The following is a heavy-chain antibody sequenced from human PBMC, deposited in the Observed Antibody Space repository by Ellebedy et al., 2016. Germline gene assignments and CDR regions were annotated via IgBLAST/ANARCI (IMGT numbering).Heavy chain of an antibody. D-gene: IGHD4-17*01. CDR1: GLTFRNFF. Sequence: GGSLRLSXVASGLTFRNFFMSWVRKAPGGGLEWFLTISGDGDTTFSADSVKGRFTISRDNSRYTLYLQMDSLTAADTAVYYCYYGHYSGFWGQGTLVTVSS. V-gene: IGHV3-23*01. J-gene: IGHJ4*02. CDR2: ISGDGDTT. CDR3: YYGHYSGF.